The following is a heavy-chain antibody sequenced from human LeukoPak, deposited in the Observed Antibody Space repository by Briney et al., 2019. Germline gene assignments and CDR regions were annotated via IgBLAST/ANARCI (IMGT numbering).Heavy chain of an antibody. J-gene: IGHJ4*02. CDR2: LNPSGGSS. V-gene: IGHV1-46*01. D-gene: IGHD4-17*01. Sequence: GASVKVSCKASGYTFTSYYMHWVRQAPGQGLEWMGILNPSGGSSSYAQKFQGRATLTRATSITTAYMELSSLRSDDTAIYYCARNTPNYGDFDFWGQGTLVTVSS. CDR3: ARNTPNYGDFDF. CDR1: GYTFTSYY.